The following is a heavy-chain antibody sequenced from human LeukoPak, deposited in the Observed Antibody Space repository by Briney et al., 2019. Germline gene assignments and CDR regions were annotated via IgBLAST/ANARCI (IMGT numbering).Heavy chain of an antibody. V-gene: IGHV1-8*01. CDR3: AVDFWSGYSNWFDP. CDR2: MNPNSGNT. D-gene: IGHD3-3*01. Sequence: ASVTVSCKSSGYTFTSYDINWVRQPTAQGLEWMGWMNPNSGNTGYAQKFQGRVTMTSNTSISTAYMELSSLRSEDTAVYYCAVDFWSGYSNWFDPWGQGTLVTVSS. J-gene: IGHJ5*02. CDR1: GYTFTSYD.